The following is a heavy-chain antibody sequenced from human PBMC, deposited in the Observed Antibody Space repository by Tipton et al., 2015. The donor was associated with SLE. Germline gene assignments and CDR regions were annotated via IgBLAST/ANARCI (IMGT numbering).Heavy chain of an antibody. D-gene: IGHD1-26*01. J-gene: IGHJ3*02. CDR3: GVGATAGAFDI. Sequence: LRLSCAVYGGSFSGYYWSWIRQPPGKGLEWIGEINHSGSTNHNPSLKSRVTISVDTSKNQFSLKLSSVTAADTAVYYRGVGATAGAFDIWGQGTMVTVSS. CDR2: INHSGST. CDR1: GGSFSGYY. V-gene: IGHV4-34*01.